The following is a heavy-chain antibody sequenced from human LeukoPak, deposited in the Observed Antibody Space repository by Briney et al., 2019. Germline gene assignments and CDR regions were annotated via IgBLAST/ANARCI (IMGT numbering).Heavy chain of an antibody. Sequence: GASVKVSCKASGGTFSSYAISWVRQAPGQGLEWMGGIIPIFGTANYAQKFQGRVTITADESTSTAYMELSSLRSEDTAVYYCAREGDGYNSAIDYWGQGTLVTVSS. J-gene: IGHJ4*02. D-gene: IGHD5-24*01. CDR2: IIPIFGTA. V-gene: IGHV1-69*13. CDR1: GGTFSSYA. CDR3: AREGDGYNSAIDY.